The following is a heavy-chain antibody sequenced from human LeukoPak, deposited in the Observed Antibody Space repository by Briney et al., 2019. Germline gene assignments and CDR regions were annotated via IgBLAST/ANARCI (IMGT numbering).Heavy chain of an antibody. J-gene: IGHJ5*02. CDR1: GFTFSSYG. CDR2: IWYDGSNK. D-gene: IGHD3-3*01. Sequence: PGRSLRLSCAASGFTFSSYGMHWVRQAPGKGLEWVAVIWYDGSNKYYADSVNGRFTISRDNSKNTLYLQMNSLRAEDTAVYYCARDRVVRTPSKWISWFDPWGQGTLVTVSS. CDR3: ARDRVVRTPSKWISWFDP. V-gene: IGHV3-33*01.